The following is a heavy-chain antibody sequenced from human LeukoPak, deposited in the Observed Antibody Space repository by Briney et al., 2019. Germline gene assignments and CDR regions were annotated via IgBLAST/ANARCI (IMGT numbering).Heavy chain of an antibody. J-gene: IGHJ4*02. CDR3: AREGAVTGPYFDY. Sequence: GGSLRLSCAASGFTFSDYYMSWIRQAPGKGLEWVSYISSSSSYTNYADSVKGRFTISGDNAKNSLYLQMNSLRAEDTAVYYCAREGAVTGPYFDYWGQGTLVTVSS. CDR2: ISSSSSYT. V-gene: IGHV3-11*05. D-gene: IGHD6-19*01. CDR1: GFTFSDYY.